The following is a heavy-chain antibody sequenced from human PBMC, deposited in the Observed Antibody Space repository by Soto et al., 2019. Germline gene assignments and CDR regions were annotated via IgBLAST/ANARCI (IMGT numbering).Heavy chain of an antibody. CDR3: ARGLNVYYSYY. CDR1: GYTFTSYA. J-gene: IGHJ4*02. Sequence: ASVKVSCKASGYTFTSYAMHWVRQAPGQRLERMGWINAGNGNTKYSQKFQGRVTITRDTSASTAYMELSSLRSEDTAVYYCARGLNVYYSYYWGQGPLVTVSS. D-gene: IGHD3-10*01. CDR2: INAGNGNT. V-gene: IGHV1-3*01.